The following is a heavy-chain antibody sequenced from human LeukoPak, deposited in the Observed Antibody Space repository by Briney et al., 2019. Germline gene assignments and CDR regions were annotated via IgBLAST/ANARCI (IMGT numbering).Heavy chain of an antibody. CDR2: INPSGGST. D-gene: IGHD3-9*01. Sequence: ASVKVSCKASGYTFTSYYMHWVRHAPEQGLEWMGIINPSGGSTSYAQKFQGRVTMTRDTSTSTVYMELSSLRSEDTAVYYWARDYDILAGTEDSWGQGTLVTVSS. CDR1: GYTFTSYY. J-gene: IGHJ4*02. V-gene: IGHV1-46*01. CDR3: ARDYDILAGTEDS.